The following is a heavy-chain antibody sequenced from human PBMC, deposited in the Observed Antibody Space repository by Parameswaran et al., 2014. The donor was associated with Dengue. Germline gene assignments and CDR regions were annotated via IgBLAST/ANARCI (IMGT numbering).Heavy chain of an antibody. CDR2: ISAYKGNT. V-gene: IGHV1-18*01. J-gene: IGHJ6*02. D-gene: IGHD1-20*01. CDR3: ASSPTANWNPTENYYFGMDV. Sequence: SWVRQAPGQGLEWMGWISAYKGNTKYAQKVQGRVTMTTDTSTSTAYMELRSLRSDDTAVYYCASSPTANWNPTENYYFGMDVWGQGTTVTVSS.